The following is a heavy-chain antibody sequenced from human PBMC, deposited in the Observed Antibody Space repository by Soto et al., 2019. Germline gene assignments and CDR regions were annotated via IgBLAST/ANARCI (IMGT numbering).Heavy chain of an antibody. V-gene: IGHV3-15*07. CDR3: ATVMDRRGYGMDV. CDR1: GFTFSNTW. CDR2: IKTKTDGGTT. J-gene: IGHJ6*02. Sequence: EMQLVESGGGLVKPGGSLRLSCAASGFTFSNTWMNWVRQAPGKGLEWVGRIKTKTDGGTTDDAAPVKGRFTISRDDSKNTRYRQMNSLKTEDTAVYYCATVMDRRGYGMDVWGQGTTVTVSS. D-gene: IGHD2-2*03.